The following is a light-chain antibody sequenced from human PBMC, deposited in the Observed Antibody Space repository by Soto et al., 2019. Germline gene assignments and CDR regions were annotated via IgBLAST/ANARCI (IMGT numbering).Light chain of an antibody. J-gene: IGLJ3*02. CDR1: SSNIRSNT. Sequence: QSVLTQPPSSSGTPGQRVTISCSGSSSNIRSNTVNWFHQLPGTAPKLLIYSHNQRPSGVPDRFSGSKSGTSASLAISGLQSEDEADYYCAAWDGSLNGWVFGGGTKLTVL. CDR3: AAWDGSLNGWV. V-gene: IGLV1-44*01. CDR2: SHN.